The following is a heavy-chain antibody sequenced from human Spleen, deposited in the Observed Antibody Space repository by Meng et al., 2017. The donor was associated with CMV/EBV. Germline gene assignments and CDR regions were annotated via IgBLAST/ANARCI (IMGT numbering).Heavy chain of an antibody. CDR3: ARAVIYCSGTGCYFTPYFDY. D-gene: IGHD2-2*01. CDR1: TDSFNDINFY. Sequence: SETLSLTCTVSTDSFNDINFYWGWIRQPPGKGLEWIGSIYYSGSTYYNPSLKSRVTISVDTSKNQFSLKLSSVTAADTAVYYCARAVIYCSGTGCYFTPYFDYWGQGTLVTVSS. J-gene: IGHJ4*02. V-gene: IGHV4-39*07. CDR2: IYYSGST.